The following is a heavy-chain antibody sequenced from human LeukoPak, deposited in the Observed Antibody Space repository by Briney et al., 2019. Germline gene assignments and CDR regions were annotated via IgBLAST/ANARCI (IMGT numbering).Heavy chain of an antibody. CDR2: ISSSSSYI. J-gene: IGHJ4*02. D-gene: IGHD2-15*01. CDR1: GFTFSSYS. V-gene: IGHV3-21*04. Sequence: KTGGSLRLSCAASGFTFSSYSMNWVRQAPGKGLEWVSSISSSSSYIYYADSVKGRFTISRDNAKNSLYLQMNSLRAEDTAVYYCAKISVVVAAMPPGHWGQGTLVTVSS. CDR3: AKISVVVAAMPPGH.